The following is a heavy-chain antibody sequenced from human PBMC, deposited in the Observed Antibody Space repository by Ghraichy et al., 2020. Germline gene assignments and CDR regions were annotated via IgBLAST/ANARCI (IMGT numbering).Heavy chain of an antibody. CDR3: TKYRYTTGATDPDYYFDG. CDR1: GFTFSNAW. D-gene: IGHD1-1*01. J-gene: IGHJ4*02. CDR2: IKSKPAGGTI. Sequence: GESLNISCAASGFTFSNAWMTWVRQAPGKGLEWVGRIKSKPAGGTIDYASPVKGRFTISRDDSKSTLYLQMNSLKTEDTAMYYCTKYRYTTGATDPDYYFDGWGQGTLVTVSS. V-gene: IGHV3-15*01.